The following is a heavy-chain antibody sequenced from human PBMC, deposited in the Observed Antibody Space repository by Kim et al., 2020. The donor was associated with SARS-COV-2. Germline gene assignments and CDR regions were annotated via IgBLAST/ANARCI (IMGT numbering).Heavy chain of an antibody. D-gene: IGHD6-19*01. V-gene: IGHV5-10-1*01. CDR1: GYSFTSYW. CDR3: ARLRAHSSGWYGWFDP. CDR2: IDPSDSYT. Sequence: GESLQISCKGSGYSFTSYWISWVRQMPGKGLEWMGRIDPSDSYTNYSPSFQGHVTISADKSISTAYLQWSSLKASDTAMYYCARLRAHSSGWYGWFDPWGQGTLVTVSS. J-gene: IGHJ5*02.